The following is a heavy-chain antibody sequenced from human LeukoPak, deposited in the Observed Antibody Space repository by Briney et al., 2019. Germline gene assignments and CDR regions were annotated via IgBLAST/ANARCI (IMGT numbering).Heavy chain of an antibody. V-gene: IGHV3-23*01. CDR3: AKDSLPSSSWYNEFDY. CDR1: GFTFSSYG. Sequence: GGSLRLSCAVSGFTFSSYGTSWVRQAPGKGLEWVSAISGSGYSTYYADSVKGRFTISRDNSKNTLYLQMNSLRAEDTAVYYCAKDSLPSSSWYNEFDYWGQGTLVTVSS. D-gene: IGHD6-13*01. J-gene: IGHJ4*02. CDR2: ISGSGYST.